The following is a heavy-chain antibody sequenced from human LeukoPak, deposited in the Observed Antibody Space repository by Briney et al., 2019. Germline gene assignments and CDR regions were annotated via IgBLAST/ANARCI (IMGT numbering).Heavy chain of an antibody. CDR3: ASVISGWYKAFDY. CDR2: IKQDGSEK. V-gene: IGHV3-7*01. D-gene: IGHD6-19*01. Sequence: GGSLRLSCAASGFTFSSYWMSWVRQAPGKGLEWVANIKQDGSEKYYVDSVKGRFTISRDNAKNSLYLQMNSLRAEDTAVYYCASVISGWYKAFDYWGQGTLVTVSS. CDR1: GFTFSSYW. J-gene: IGHJ4*02.